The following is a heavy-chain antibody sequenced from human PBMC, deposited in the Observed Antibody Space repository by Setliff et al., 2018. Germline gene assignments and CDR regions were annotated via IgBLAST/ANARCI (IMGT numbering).Heavy chain of an antibody. CDR2: TIPMFGTT. J-gene: IGHJ6*03. CDR1: GATFSSHG. CDR3: VREGVDRRSSTDYRYYMDV. V-gene: IGHV1-69*05. D-gene: IGHD6-6*01. Sequence: SVKVSCKASGATFSSHGISWVRQAPGQGLEWMGGTIPMFGTTEYAQKFQGRLTIITDESTNTAFMQLGSLRSDDTAVYYCVREGVDRRSSTDYRYYMDVWGKGTTVTVSS.